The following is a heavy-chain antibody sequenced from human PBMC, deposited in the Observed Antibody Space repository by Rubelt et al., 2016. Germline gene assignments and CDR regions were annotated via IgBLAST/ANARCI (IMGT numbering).Heavy chain of an antibody. CDR2: ISGGSVST. CDR1: GFTFSRYA. D-gene: IGHD3-16*01. Sequence: EVQLLESGGVLVQPGGSLRVSCAASGFTFSRYAMNWVRQAPGKGLEWVSGISGGSVSTYYADSVTGRFTISRDNSKNTQDLQMNSLRAEDTAVYDCARGTFGGINAFDIWGQGTMVTVSS. V-gene: IGHV3-23*01. CDR3: ARGTFGGINAFDI. J-gene: IGHJ3*02.